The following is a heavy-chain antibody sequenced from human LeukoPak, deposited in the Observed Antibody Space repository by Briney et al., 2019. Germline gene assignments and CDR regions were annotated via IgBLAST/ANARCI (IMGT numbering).Heavy chain of an antibody. CDR3: ARAHLTGVDAFDI. CDR1: GFTFSNYW. J-gene: IGHJ3*02. CDR2: IDQDGSET. V-gene: IGHV3-7*01. D-gene: IGHD2-8*01. Sequence: GGSPRLSCAASGFTFSNYWMSWVRQAPGKGLESVANIDQDGSETYYVDSVKGRFTISRDNAKNSLYLQMNSLRAEDTAVYYCARAHLTGVDAFDIWGQGTMVTVSS.